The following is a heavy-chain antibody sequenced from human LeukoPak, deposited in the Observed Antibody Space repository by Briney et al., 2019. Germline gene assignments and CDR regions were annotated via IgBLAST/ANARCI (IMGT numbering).Heavy chain of an antibody. CDR3: ARDTVSRYYDFWAVFDY. J-gene: IGHJ4*02. V-gene: IGHV1-18*01. CDR2: ISAYNGNT. Sequence: GESLKISCKGSGYSFTSYGISWVRQAPGQGLEWMGWISAYNGNTNYAQKLQGRVTMTTDTSTSTAYMELRSLRSDDTAVYYCARDTVSRYYDFWAVFDYWGQGTLVTVSS. CDR1: GYSFTSYG. D-gene: IGHD3-3*01.